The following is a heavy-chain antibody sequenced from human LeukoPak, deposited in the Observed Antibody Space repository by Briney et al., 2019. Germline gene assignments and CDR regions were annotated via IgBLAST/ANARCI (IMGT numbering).Heavy chain of an antibody. D-gene: IGHD3-22*01. CDR2: ISWNSGSI. J-gene: IGHJ4*02. CDR3: AKALSGYYYDSSGLFDY. V-gene: IGHV3-9*01. Sequence: PGGSLRLSCAASGFTFDDYAMHWVRQASGKGLEWVSGISWNSGSIGYADSVKGRFTISRDNAKNSLYLQMNSLRAEDTALYYCAKALSGYYYDSSGLFDYWGQGTLVTVSS. CDR1: GFTFDDYA.